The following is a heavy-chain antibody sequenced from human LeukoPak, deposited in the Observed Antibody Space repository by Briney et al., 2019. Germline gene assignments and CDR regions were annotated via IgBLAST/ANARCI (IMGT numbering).Heavy chain of an antibody. D-gene: IGHD3-16*01. Sequence: GGSLRLSCAASGFTFSSYEMNWVRQVPGKGLEWVSGISWNSGSIGYADSVKGRFTISRDNAKNSLYLQMNSLRAEDMALYYCAKDIGGYMDVWGKGATVTVSS. V-gene: IGHV3-9*03. J-gene: IGHJ6*04. CDR2: ISWNSGSI. CDR1: GFTFSSYE. CDR3: AKDIGGYMDV.